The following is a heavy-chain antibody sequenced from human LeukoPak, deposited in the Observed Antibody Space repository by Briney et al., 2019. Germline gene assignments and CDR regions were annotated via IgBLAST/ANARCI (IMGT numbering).Heavy chain of an antibody. CDR2: INIKSGGT. D-gene: IGHD2-2*01. V-gene: IGHV1-2*02. CDR3: ARGVGSSWFDP. Sequence: ASVKVSCKASGYTFTDSYIHWVRQAPGQGLEWMGWINIKSGGTNYAQKLQGRVTMTRDTSISTAYMELSSLRSDDTAVYFCARGVGSSWFDPWGQGTLVTVSS. CDR1: GYTFTDSY. J-gene: IGHJ5*02.